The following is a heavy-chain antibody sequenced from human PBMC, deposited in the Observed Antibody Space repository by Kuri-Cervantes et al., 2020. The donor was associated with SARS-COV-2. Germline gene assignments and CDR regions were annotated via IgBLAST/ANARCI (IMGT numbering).Heavy chain of an antibody. CDR3: ARVKMTIVTNYYYMDV. Sequence: LSLTCAASGFTFDDYAMHWVRQAPGKGLEWVSGISWNSGSIGYADSVKGRFTISRDNAKNSLYLQMNSLRAEDTAVYYCARVKMTIVTNYYYMDVWGKGTTVTVSS. CDR2: ISWNSGSI. V-gene: IGHV3-9*01. J-gene: IGHJ6*03. D-gene: IGHD4-11*01. CDR1: GFTFDDYA.